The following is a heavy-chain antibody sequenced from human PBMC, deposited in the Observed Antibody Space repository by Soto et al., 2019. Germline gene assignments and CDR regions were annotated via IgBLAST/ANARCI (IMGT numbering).Heavy chain of an antibody. D-gene: IGHD6-13*01. Sequence: QITLKESGPPLVKPTQTLTLTCTFSGFSLSTSGVGVGWIRQPPGKALEWLALIYWDDDKRYSPSLKSRLTITKDTSKNQVVLTMTNMDPVDTATYYCAHRHSSSWYNWFDPWGQGTLVTVSS. CDR2: IYWDDDK. CDR3: AHRHSSSWYNWFDP. J-gene: IGHJ5*02. V-gene: IGHV2-5*02. CDR1: GFSLSTSGVG.